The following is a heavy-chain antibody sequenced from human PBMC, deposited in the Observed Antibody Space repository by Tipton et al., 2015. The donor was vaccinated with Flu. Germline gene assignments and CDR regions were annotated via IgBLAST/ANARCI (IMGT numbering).Heavy chain of an antibody. Sequence: TLSLTCSVYGDSIASDYYWGWIRQPPGKGLEWIGNIHHTGTTYYNPSLRSRVSIIRDKSKNQFSLKLSFVAAADTAVYYCARRDYSNYVSVPTNWFDSWGQGILVTVSS. J-gene: IGHJ5*01. CDR3: ARRDYSNYVSVPTNWFDS. V-gene: IGHV4-38-2*01. CDR2: IHHTGTT. CDR1: GDSIASDYY. D-gene: IGHD4-11*01.